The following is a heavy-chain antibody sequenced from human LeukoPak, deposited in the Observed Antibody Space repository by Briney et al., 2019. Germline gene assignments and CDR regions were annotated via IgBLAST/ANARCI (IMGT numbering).Heavy chain of an antibody. J-gene: IGHJ4*02. V-gene: IGHV3-30-3*01. CDR2: ISYDGSNK. CDR1: GFTFSSYA. CDR3: ACKDYFDY. D-gene: IGHD2/OR15-2a*01. Sequence: GGSLRLSCAASGFTFSSYAMHWVRQAPGKGLEWVAVISYDGSNKYYADSVKGRFTISRDNSKNTLYLQMNSLRAEDTAVYYCACKDYFDYWGQGTLVTVSS.